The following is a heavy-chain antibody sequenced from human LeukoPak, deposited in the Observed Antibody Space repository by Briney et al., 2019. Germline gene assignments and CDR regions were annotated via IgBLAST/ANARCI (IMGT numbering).Heavy chain of an antibody. J-gene: IGHJ3*02. CDR1: GFTSTSYS. CDR2: ISTSGGYM. V-gene: IGHV3-21*01. D-gene: IGHD2-15*01. CDR3: ARRRGSPDAFDI. Sequence: GGSLRLSCAASGFTSTSYSMNWVRQAPGKGLEWVSSISTSGGYMYYADSVKGRFTISRDNAKNSLYLQMNSLRAEDTAVYYCARRRGSPDAFDIWGQGTMVTVSS.